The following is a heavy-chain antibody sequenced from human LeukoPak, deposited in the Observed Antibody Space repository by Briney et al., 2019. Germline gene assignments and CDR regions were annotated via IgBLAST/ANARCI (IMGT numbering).Heavy chain of an antibody. CDR2: IRYDGSNK. D-gene: IGHD3-22*01. V-gene: IGHV3-30*02. Sequence: PGGSLGLSCAASGFTFSSYGMHWVRQAPGKGLEWVAFIRYDGSNKYYADSVKGRFTISRDNSKNTLYLQMNSLRAEDTAVYYCANMDYYDSSGYYNFDYWGQGTLVTVSS. J-gene: IGHJ4*02. CDR1: GFTFSSYG. CDR3: ANMDYYDSSGYYNFDY.